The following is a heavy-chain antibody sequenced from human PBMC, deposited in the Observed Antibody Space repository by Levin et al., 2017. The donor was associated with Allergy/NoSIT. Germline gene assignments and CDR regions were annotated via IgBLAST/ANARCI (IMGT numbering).Heavy chain of an antibody. J-gene: IGHJ6*03. Sequence: GESLKISCKGSGYSFTSYWIGWVRQMPGKGLEWMGIIYPGDSDTRYSPSFQGQVTISADKSISTAYLQWSSLKASDTAMYYCARAAMGLPKNYYYYYMDVWGKGTTVTVSS. CDR2: IYPGDSDT. CDR1: GYSFTSYW. V-gene: IGHV5-51*01. CDR3: ARAAMGLPKNYYYYYMDV. D-gene: IGHD5-18*01.